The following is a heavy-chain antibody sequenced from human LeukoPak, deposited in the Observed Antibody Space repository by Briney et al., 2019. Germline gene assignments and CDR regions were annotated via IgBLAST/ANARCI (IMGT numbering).Heavy chain of an antibody. CDR2: IYTSGST. Sequence: PSETLSLTCAVSGYSISSGYYWGWIRQPAGKGLEWIGRIYTSGSTNYNPSLRSRVTMSVDTSKNQFSLKLSSVTAADTAVYYCARDKTGTSSVRAFDIWGQGTMVTVSS. J-gene: IGHJ3*02. CDR1: GYSISSGYY. V-gene: IGHV4-4*07. CDR3: ARDKTGTSSVRAFDI. D-gene: IGHD1-7*01.